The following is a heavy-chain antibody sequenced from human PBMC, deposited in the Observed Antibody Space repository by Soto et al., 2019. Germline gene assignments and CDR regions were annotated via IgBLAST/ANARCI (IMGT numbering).Heavy chain of an antibody. CDR3: ARGDGDYVDSGPSNQH. Sequence: EVQLVESGGALAQPGRSLRLSCTASGFTFGDYAMNWFRQAPGKGLEWVGFIRSKPSGGTTEYAASVQGRFSISRDDSKTIAYLQMNSLKTEDTAMYYCARGDGDYVDSGPSNQHWGQGTLVTVSA. V-gene: IGHV3-49*03. J-gene: IGHJ1*01. CDR1: GFTFGDYA. D-gene: IGHD3-16*01. CDR2: IRSKPSGGTT.